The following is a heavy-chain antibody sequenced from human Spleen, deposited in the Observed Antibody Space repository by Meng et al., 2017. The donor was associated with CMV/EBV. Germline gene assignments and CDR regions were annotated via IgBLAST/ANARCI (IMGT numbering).Heavy chain of an antibody. CDR2: ISSRGDYI. J-gene: IGHJ4*02. CDR1: GFSFSTYS. CDR3: ARDTEVNNFWSGNSY. D-gene: IGHD3-3*01. Sequence: GESLKISCAASGFSFSTYSMNWVRQAPGKGLEWVSSISSRGDYIFYPDSVKGRFTVSRDNAQNSLYLQMNSLRAEDTAIYYCARDTEVNNFWSGNSYWGQGTLVTVSS. V-gene: IGHV3-21*01.